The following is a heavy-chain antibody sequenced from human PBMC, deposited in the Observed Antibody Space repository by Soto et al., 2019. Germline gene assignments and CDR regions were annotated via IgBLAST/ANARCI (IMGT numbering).Heavy chain of an antibody. CDR1: GYTLTELS. CDR3: ATGGSGWYRVYYYGMDV. CDR2: FDPEDGEA. J-gene: IGHJ6*02. V-gene: IGHV1-24*01. D-gene: IGHD6-19*01. Sequence: GASVKVSCKVSGYTLTELSMHWVRQAPGKALEWMGGFDPEDGEAIYAQKFQGRVTMTEDTSTDTAYMELSSLRSEDTAVYYCATGGSGWYRVYYYGMDVWGQGTTVTVSS.